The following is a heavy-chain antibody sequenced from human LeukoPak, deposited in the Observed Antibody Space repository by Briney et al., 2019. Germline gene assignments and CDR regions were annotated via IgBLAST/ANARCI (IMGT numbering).Heavy chain of an antibody. CDR3: ARGSYYSDSSGYSTYHYYYMDV. Sequence: PSETLSLTCTVSGGSISSSSYYWGWIRQPPGKGLEWIGSIYYSGSTYYNPSLKSRVTISVDKSKNQFSLKLSSVTAADTAVYFCARGSYYSDSSGYSTYHYYYMDVWGKGTTVTVSS. D-gene: IGHD3-22*01. CDR2: IYYSGST. V-gene: IGHV4-39*07. CDR1: GGSISSSSYY. J-gene: IGHJ6*03.